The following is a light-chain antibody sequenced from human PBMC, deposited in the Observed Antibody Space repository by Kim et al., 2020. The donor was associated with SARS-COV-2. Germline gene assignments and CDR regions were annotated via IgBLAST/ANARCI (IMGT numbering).Light chain of an antibody. CDR1: QSVSSGY. J-gene: IGKJ4*01. V-gene: IGKV3-20*01. CDR2: GAS. Sequence: EIVLTQSPGPLSLSPGERVTLSCRASQSVSSGYLAWYQQKPGQAPRLLIYGASNRATGIPDRFSGSGSGTDFTLTISRLEPEDFAVYYCQQYDSPPLTFGGGTKVDIK. CDR3: QQYDSPPLT.